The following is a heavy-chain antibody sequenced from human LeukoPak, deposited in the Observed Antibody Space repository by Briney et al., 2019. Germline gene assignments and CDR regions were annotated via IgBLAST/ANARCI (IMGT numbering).Heavy chain of an antibody. D-gene: IGHD6-13*01. CDR2: IIAILGIA. CDR3: ARMAVAAAGSFDY. V-gene: IGHV1-69*04. CDR1: GGTFSSYA. Sequence: SVKVSCKASGGTFSSYAISSVRQAPGQGLEWMVRIIAILGIANYAQKFQGRVTITADKSNSTDYMELSSLRSEDTAVYYCARMAVAAAGSFDYWGQGTLVTVSS. J-gene: IGHJ4*02.